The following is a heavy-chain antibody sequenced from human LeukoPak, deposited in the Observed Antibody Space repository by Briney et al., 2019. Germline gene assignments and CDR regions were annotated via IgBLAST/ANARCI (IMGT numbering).Heavy chain of an antibody. CDR1: GYTFTSYG. J-gene: IGHJ4*02. CDR2: ISAYNGNT. D-gene: IGHD4-17*01. CDR3: ARDPSDGDPTWGGFDY. V-gene: IGHV1-18*01. Sequence: ASVKVSCKASGYTFTSYGISWVRQAPGQGLEWMGWISAYNGNTNYAQKLQGRVTMTTDTSTSTAYMELRSLRSDDTAVYYCARDPSDGDPTWGGFDYWGQGTLVTVSS.